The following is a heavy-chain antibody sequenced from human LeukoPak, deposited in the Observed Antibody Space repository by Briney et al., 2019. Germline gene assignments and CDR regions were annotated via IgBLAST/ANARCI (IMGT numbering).Heavy chain of an antibody. Sequence: PSETLSLTCAVYGGSFSGYYWSWIRQPPGKGLEWIGEINHSGSTNYNPSLKSRVTISVDTSKNQFSLKLSSVTAADTAVYYCARRGRYSDYWGQGTLVTVSS. CDR2: INHSGST. D-gene: IGHD3-10*01. J-gene: IGHJ4*02. V-gene: IGHV4-34*01. CDR3: ARRGRYSDY. CDR1: GGSFSGYY.